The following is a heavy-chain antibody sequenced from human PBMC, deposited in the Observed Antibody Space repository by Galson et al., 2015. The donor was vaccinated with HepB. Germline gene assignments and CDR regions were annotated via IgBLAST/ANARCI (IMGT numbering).Heavy chain of an antibody. Sequence: SLRLSCAASGFAISSYAMSWVRQAPGKGLEWVSAISGSGGRTYYADSVKGRFTISRDNSKNTLYLQMNSLRAEDTAVYYCAKAGSDGDYVGYWGQGTLVTVSS. CDR1: GFAISSYA. CDR3: AKAGSDGDYVGY. J-gene: IGHJ4*02. V-gene: IGHV3-23*01. CDR2: ISGSGGRT. D-gene: IGHD4-17*01.